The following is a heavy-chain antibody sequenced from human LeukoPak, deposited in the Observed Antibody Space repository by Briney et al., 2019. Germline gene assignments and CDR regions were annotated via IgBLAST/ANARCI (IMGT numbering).Heavy chain of an antibody. V-gene: IGHV3-7*01. CDR1: RFTFSSYW. D-gene: IGHD6-19*01. Sequence: GGSLRLSCAAPRFTFSSYWMSWVRQAPGKGLEWAANIKQDGREKYYVDSVKGRFTIYRNNAKNSLYLQMNSLRAEDTAVYYCAREQIAVAGTLDYWGQGTLVTVSS. J-gene: IGHJ4*02. CDR3: AREQIAVAGTLDY. CDR2: IKQDGREK.